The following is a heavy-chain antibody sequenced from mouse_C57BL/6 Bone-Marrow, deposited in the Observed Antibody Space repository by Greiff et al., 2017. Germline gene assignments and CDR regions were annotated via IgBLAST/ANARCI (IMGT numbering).Heavy chain of an antibody. CDR3: ARHDDGYPYYAMGY. Sequence: VKLQESGPGLVAPSQSLSITCTVSGFSLTSYGVHWVRQPPGKGLEWLVVIWSDGSTTYNSALKSRLSISKDNSKSQVFLKMNSLQTDDTAMYYCARHDDGYPYYAMGYWGQGTTVTVSS. CDR2: IWSDGST. V-gene: IGHV2-6-1*01. CDR1: GFSLTSYG. J-gene: IGHJ4*01. D-gene: IGHD2-3*01.